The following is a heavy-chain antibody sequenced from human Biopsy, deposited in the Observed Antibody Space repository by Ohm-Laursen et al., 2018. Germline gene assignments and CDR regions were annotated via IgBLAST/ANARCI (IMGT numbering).Heavy chain of an antibody. CDR1: GVTLSGYG. V-gene: IGHV3-21*06. CDR3: ATELLPPGVGGPWLDS. Sequence: LSLTCAVSGVTLSGYGMNWVRQAPGKGLEWVSSISASSSYIYYADSVKGRFTVSRDNTKNTLYLQMNSLRAADTAIYFCATELLPPGVGGPWLDSWGQGTPVTVSS. D-gene: IGHD3-10*01. CDR2: ISASSSYI. J-gene: IGHJ5*01.